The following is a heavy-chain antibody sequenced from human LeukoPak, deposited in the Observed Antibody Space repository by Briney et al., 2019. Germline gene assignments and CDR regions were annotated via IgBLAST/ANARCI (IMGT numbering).Heavy chain of an antibody. CDR2: IYTSGST. D-gene: IGHD6-13*01. CDR3: ATRERLAAAFDY. V-gene: IGHV4-61*02. CDR1: GGSISSASYY. J-gene: IGHJ4*02. Sequence: PSETLSLTCTVSGGSISSASYYWSWIRQPAGKGLEWIGRIYTSGSTNYNPSLKSRVTISVDTSKNQFPLKLSSVTAADTAVYYCATRERLAAAFDYWGQGTLVTVSS.